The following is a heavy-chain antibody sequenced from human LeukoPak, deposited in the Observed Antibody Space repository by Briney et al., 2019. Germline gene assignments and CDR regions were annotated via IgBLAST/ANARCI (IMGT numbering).Heavy chain of an antibody. V-gene: IGHV3-21*01. J-gene: IGHJ5*01. CDR2: ISGDGAPI. CDR3: ARDPLAAFSADATGWFDS. CDR1: GFTFSSYS. D-gene: IGHD2-15*01. Sequence: PGGSLRLSCAASGFTFSSYSMNWVRQAPGKGLEWVSSISGDGAPISYADSMKGRVTVSRDNGENSVFLHMNSLRVEDTAVYFCARDPLAAFSADATGWFDSWGQGTPVTVS.